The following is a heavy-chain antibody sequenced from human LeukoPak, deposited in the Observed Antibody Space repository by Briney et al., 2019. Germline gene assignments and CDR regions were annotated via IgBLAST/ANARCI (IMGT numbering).Heavy chain of an antibody. J-gene: IGHJ4*02. Sequence: GGSLRLSCAASGFTFSSYEMNWVRQAPGKGLEWVSYISSSGSTIYYADSVKGRFTISGDNAKNSLYLQMNSLRAEDTAVYYCARDPSPVLRRNYFDYWGQGTLVTVSS. CDR3: ARDPSPVLRRNYFDY. CDR1: GFTFSSYE. CDR2: ISSSGSTI. V-gene: IGHV3-48*03. D-gene: IGHD2-8*01.